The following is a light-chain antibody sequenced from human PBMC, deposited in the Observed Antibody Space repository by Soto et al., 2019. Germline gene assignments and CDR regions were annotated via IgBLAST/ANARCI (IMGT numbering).Light chain of an antibody. Sequence: EIVMTQSPATLSVSQGERATLSCRASQSVSSNLAWYQQKPGQAPTLLIYGASARATGIPVRFSGSRSGTEFTLTISSLQSEDFAVYYCQHYNNWPFTFCQGTKLEIK. CDR2: GAS. J-gene: IGKJ2*01. V-gene: IGKV3-15*01. CDR1: QSVSSN. CDR3: QHYNNWPFT.